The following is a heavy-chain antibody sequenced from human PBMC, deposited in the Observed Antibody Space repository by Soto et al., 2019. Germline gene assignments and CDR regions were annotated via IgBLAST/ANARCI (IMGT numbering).Heavy chain of an antibody. CDR3: ARDQLILPAHDFFYGSDV. Sequence: PGGSLRLSCEVSGFTLSMYSMTWVRQAPGKRLEWVAKIPQEGSDGHYVDSVKGRFTISRDNAKNSVYLQMNSLRAEDTAVYYCARDQLILPAHDFFYGSDVWGQGXKVTVYS. CDR2: IPQEGSDG. V-gene: IGHV3-7*03. J-gene: IGHJ6*02. CDR1: GFTLSMYS. D-gene: IGHD2-21*02.